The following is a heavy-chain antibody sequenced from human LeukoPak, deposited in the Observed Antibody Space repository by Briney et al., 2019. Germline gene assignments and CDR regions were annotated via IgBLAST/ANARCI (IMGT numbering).Heavy chain of an antibody. CDR3: AKGSGWYYYYYGMDV. CDR1: GFTVSSNY. V-gene: IGHV3-53*01. CDR2: IYSGGST. J-gene: IGHJ6*04. Sequence: GGSLRLSCAASGFTVSSNYMSWVRQAPGKGLEWVSVIYSGGSTYYADSVKGRFTISRDNSKNTLYLQMNSLRAEDTAVYYCAKGSGWYYYYYGMDVWGKGTTVTVSS. D-gene: IGHD6-19*01.